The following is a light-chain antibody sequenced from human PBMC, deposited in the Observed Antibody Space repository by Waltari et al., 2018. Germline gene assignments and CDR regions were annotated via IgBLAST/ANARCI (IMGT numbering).Light chain of an antibody. Sequence: NQTITRSCNCEQRNAAKAPRLLVHGASSLQSEVPSMFSGSGSGTDFALTITSLQPEDFATYFCQQSYTTPRTFGQGTTVDIK. V-gene: IGKV1-39*01. J-gene: IGKJ1*01. CDR2: GAS. CDR3: QQSYTTPRT. CDR1: QTITRS.